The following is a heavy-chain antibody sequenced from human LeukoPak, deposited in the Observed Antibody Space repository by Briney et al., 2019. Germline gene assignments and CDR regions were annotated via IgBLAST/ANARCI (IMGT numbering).Heavy chain of an antibody. CDR2: IDWDDDK. V-gene: IGHV2-70*11. J-gene: IGHJ4*02. D-gene: IGHD3-10*01. CDR1: GVSLSTSGMC. Sequence: SGPTLVNPTQTLTLTCTFSGVSLSTSGMCVSWIRQPPGKALEWLARIDWDDDKYYSTSLKTRLTISKDTSKNQVVLTMTNMDPVDTATYYCARTSTYGSGSSFDYWGQGTLVTVSS. CDR3: ARTSTYGSGSSFDY.